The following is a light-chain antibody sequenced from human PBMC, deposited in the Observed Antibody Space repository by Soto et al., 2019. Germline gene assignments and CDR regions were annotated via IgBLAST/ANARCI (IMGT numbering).Light chain of an antibody. V-gene: IGKV2-28*01. CDR2: LGS. CDR1: QSLLHSNGYNY. J-gene: IGKJ3*01. Sequence: DIVMTQSPLSLPVTPGEPASISCRSSQSLLHSNGYNYLDWYLQKPGQSPKLLIYLGSNRASGVPDRFSGSGSGTDFTPKISRLEAEDVGVYYCMQALQTPFTFGPGTKVDIK. CDR3: MQALQTPFT.